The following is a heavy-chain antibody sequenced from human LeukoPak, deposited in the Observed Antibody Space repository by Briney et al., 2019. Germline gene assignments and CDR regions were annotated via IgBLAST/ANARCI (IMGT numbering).Heavy chain of an antibody. CDR3: ARVVGPDPTYYDFWSGYYGVFVFDY. J-gene: IGHJ4*02. V-gene: IGHV4-30-4*08. Sequence: SETLSLTCAVSGGSISSGGYSWSWIRQPPGKGLEWIGYIYYSGSTYYNPSLKSRVTISVDTSKNQFSLKLSSVTAADTAVYYCARVVGPDPTYYDFWSGYYGVFVFDYWGQGTLVTVSS. D-gene: IGHD3-3*01. CDR2: IYYSGST. CDR1: GGSISSGGYS.